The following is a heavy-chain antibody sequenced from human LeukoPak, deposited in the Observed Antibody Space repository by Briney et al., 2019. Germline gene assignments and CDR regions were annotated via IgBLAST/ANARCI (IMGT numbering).Heavy chain of an antibody. CDR3: ARDRGILPYGMDV. CDR1: GFSVSSDY. Sequence: PGGSLRLSCAASGFSVSSDYMSWGRQAPGKGLEWGSIIYSGGSTYYADSVKGRFTVSRDNSKNTLYLQMNSLRPEDTAVYYCARDRGILPYGMDVWGQGTTVTVS. D-gene: IGHD3-16*01. V-gene: IGHV3-66*01. J-gene: IGHJ6*02. CDR2: IYSGGST.